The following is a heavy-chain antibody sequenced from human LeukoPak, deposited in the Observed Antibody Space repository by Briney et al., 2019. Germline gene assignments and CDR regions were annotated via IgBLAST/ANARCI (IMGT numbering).Heavy chain of an antibody. CDR3: TRRPYSNSWYYFDY. CDR1: GFTFSSYV. CDR2: ISSSGSML. V-gene: IGHV3-48*04. Sequence: GGSLRLSCAASGFTFSSYVMSWVRQAPGKGLEWVSYISSSGSMLHYADSVEGRFTISRDNAKNSLYLQMSSLRVEDTAVYYCTRRPYSNSWYYFDYWGQGTLVTVSS. D-gene: IGHD6-13*01. J-gene: IGHJ4*02.